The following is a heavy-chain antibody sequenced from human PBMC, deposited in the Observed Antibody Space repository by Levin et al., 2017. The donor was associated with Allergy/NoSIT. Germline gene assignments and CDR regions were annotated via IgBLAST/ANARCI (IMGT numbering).Heavy chain of an antibody. CDR1: GFTFSDFY. J-gene: IGHJ3*02. D-gene: IGHD2-15*01. CDR2: ISASTTYT. V-gene: IGHV3-11*03. CDR3: AKRGCSGGSCYSGLGAFDI. Sequence: LSLPCAASGFTFSDFYMGWVRQTPGRGLEWISYISASTTYTLYADSVKDRFSISRDNVNNELHLQMNSLRAEDTAVYYCAKRGCSGGSCYSGLGAFDIWGQGTMVTVSS.